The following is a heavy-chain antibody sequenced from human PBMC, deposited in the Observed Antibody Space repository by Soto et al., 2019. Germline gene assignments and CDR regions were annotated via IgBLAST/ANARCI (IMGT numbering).Heavy chain of an antibody. Sequence: EVQLVESGGGLVQPGGSLRLSCAASGFTFSSYWMHWVRQAPVKGLVWVSRINSDGSSTSYADSVKGRFTISRDNAKNTLHLQMNSLRDEDTAVYYCARDGFGENSYWCQGTLVTVSS. V-gene: IGHV3-74*01. CDR1: GFTFSSYW. J-gene: IGHJ4*02. D-gene: IGHD3-10*01. CDR3: ARDGFGENSY. CDR2: INSDGSST.